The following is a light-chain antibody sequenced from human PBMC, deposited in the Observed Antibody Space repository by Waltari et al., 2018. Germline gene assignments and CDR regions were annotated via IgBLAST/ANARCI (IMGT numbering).Light chain of an antibody. Sequence: DIQMTQSPSTLSSAVGTRVTITCRASQSVNSWVAWYQQQPRKAPKLLIFKPSNLESGVPSRFSGSGSGTEFTLTISSLQPDDFATYHCQQYDSYWTFGQGTKVEIK. CDR2: KPS. CDR3: QQYDSYWT. V-gene: IGKV1-5*03. J-gene: IGKJ1*01. CDR1: QSVNSW.